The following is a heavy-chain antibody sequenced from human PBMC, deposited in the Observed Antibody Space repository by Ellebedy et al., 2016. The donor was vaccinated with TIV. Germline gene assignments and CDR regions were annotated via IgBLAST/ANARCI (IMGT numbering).Heavy chain of an antibody. J-gene: IGHJ4*02. CDR1: GFTFTNYW. D-gene: IGHD4-17*01. Sequence: GASLKISCAASGFTFTNYWMSWVRQAPGKGLEWVANIKQEGSEKYYVDSVTGRFTISRDNAKNSLYLQVNSLRAEDTAVYYCATHNYGDHPPFDYWGQGALVSVSS. CDR3: ATHNYGDHPPFDY. CDR2: IKQEGSEK. V-gene: IGHV3-7*03.